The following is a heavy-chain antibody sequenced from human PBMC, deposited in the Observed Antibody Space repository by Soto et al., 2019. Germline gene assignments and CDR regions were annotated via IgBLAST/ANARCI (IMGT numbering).Heavy chain of an antibody. CDR3: ARVRARLRQQLVHWFDP. V-gene: IGHV4-34*01. J-gene: IGHJ5*02. D-gene: IGHD6-13*01. Sequence: SETLSLTCAVYGGSFSGYYWSWIRQPPGKGLEWVGEINHSGSTNYNPSLKSRVTISVDTSKNQFSLKLSSVTAADTAVYYCARVRARLRQQLVHWFDPWGQGTLVTVSS. CDR1: GGSFSGYY. CDR2: INHSGST.